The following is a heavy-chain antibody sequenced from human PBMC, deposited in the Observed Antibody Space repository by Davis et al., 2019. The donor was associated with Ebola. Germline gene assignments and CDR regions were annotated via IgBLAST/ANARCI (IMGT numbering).Heavy chain of an antibody. Sequence: ASVKVSCQASGYTFTSYAMHWVRQAPGQRLEWMGWINAGNGNTKYSQKFQGRVTITRDTSASTAYMELSSLRSEDTAVYYCARAGSTGGSNPLGYWGQGTLVTVSS. CDR2: INAGNGNT. CDR3: ARAGSTGGSNPLGY. J-gene: IGHJ4*02. V-gene: IGHV1-3*01. CDR1: GYTFTSYA. D-gene: IGHD2-15*01.